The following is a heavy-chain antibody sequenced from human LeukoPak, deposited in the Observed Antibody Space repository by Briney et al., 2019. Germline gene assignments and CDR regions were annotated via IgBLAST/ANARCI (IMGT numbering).Heavy chain of an antibody. Sequence: GASVKVSCKASGYTFTGYYMHWVRQAPGQGLEWMGIINPSGGSTSYAQKFQGRVTMTRDTSTSTVYMELSSLRSEDTAVYYCARDFLMLAMVRGAYYYYGMDVWGQGTTVTVSS. D-gene: IGHD3-10*01. V-gene: IGHV1-46*01. CDR1: GYTFTGYY. CDR3: ARDFLMLAMVRGAYYYYGMDV. CDR2: INPSGGST. J-gene: IGHJ6*02.